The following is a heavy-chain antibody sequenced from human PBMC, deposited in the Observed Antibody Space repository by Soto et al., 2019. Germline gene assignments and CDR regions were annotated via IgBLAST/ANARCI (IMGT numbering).Heavy chain of an antibody. J-gene: IGHJ4*02. CDR3: AIDLAASTCDY. CDR2: INAYNGNT. V-gene: IGHV1-18*01. Sequence: QVQLVQSGAEVKKPGASVKVSCKASGYTFTSYGISWVRQAPGKGLEWMGWINAYNGNTNYAQKLQSRVTMTTATATSTAYMELRSLRSDATAVYYCAIDLAASTCDYWGQGTMVTAAS. D-gene: IGHD6-13*01. CDR1: GYTFTSYG.